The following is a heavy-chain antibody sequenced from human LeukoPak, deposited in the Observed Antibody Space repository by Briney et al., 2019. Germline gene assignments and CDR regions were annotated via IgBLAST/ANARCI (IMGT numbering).Heavy chain of an antibody. CDR3: ARVGSGYSCGFDI. V-gene: IGHV3-21*01. D-gene: IGHD6-19*01. Sequence: GGSLRLSCAASGFTFSSYSMNWVRQAPGKGLEWVSSISSSSSYIYYADSVKGRFTISRDNAKNSLYLQMNSLIAEDTAVYYCARVGSGYSCGFDIWGQGTMAAVSS. CDR2: ISSSSSYI. J-gene: IGHJ3*02. CDR1: GFTFSSYS.